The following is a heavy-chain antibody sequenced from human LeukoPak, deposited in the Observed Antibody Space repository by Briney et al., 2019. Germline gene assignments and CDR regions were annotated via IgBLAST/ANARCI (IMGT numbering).Heavy chain of an antibody. CDR3: TTAPTRGWLPYFDY. Sequence: GGSLRLSCAVSGLTFSDAWISWVRQAPGKGLEWVARITADGTEDYAAPVNARFTASRDDSKTTVYLQMNSLTTEDIAVYYCTTAPTRGWLPYFDYWGQGTVVTVSS. CDR2: ITADGTE. D-gene: IGHD5-24*01. J-gene: IGHJ4*02. CDR1: GLTFSDAW. V-gene: IGHV3-15*01.